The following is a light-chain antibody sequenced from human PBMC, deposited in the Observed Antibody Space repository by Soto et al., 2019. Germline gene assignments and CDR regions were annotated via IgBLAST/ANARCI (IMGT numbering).Light chain of an antibody. CDR3: QQYGSSYPWT. CDR1: QSVSSNY. V-gene: IGKV3-20*01. J-gene: IGKJ1*01. Sequence: IVWTQSSGTLSLSPGERATLSCMASQSVSSNYLAWYQQKPGQAPRLLIYGASSRATGIPDRFSGSGSGTDFTLTIRRLEPEDFAVYYCQQYGSSYPWTFGKGTKV. CDR2: GAS.